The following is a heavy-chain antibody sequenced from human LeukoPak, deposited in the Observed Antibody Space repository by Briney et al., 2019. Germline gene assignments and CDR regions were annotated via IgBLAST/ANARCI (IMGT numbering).Heavy chain of an antibody. V-gene: IGHV3-23*01. D-gene: IGHD3-22*01. CDR3: AKVRPFTPIAVVPEYFHY. CDR1: GFTFSDYA. J-gene: IGHJ4*02. Sequence: GGSLRLSCAASGFTFSDYAITWVRRPPGKGREGVSHISGNGGSTSYADSLRSRFTVSRDNSKNMLYLQINSLRVDDTAVYYCAKVRPFTPIAVVPEYFHYWGQGTLVAVSS. CDR2: ISGNGGST.